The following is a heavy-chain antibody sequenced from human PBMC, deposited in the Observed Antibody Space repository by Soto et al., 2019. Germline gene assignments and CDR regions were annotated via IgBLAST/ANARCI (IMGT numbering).Heavy chain of an antibody. CDR3: ARCGIAARPPYYYYGIDV. V-gene: IGHV5-51*01. CDR2: IYPGDSDT. Sequence: GESLKISCKGSGYSFTSYWIGWVRQMPGKGLEWMGIIYPGDSDTRYSPSFQGQVTISADKSISTAYLQWSSLKASDTAMYYCARCGIAARPPYYYYGIDVWGQGTTVTVSS. J-gene: IGHJ6*02. D-gene: IGHD6-6*01. CDR1: GYSFTSYW.